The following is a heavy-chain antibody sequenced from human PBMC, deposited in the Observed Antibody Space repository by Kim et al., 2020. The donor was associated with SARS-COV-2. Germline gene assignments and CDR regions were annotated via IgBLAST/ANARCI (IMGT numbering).Heavy chain of an antibody. J-gene: IGHJ4*02. CDR1: VFKFYIFS. Sequence: GLSLSLSCEMSVFKFYIFSFYWVFFFLFHVLDVVADLSLDSDRIGYADSVKGRFTVSRDISKDTLYLQMDSLRIEDTAFYYCTRDLVPGGAEYWGQGTLVTVSS. V-gene: IGHV3-9*01. CDR2: LSLDSDRI. D-gene: IGHD6-6*01. CDR3: TRDLVPGGAEY.